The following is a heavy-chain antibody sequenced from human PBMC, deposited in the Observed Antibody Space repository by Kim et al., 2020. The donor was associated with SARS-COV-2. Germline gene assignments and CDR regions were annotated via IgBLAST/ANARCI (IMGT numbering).Heavy chain of an antibody. Sequence: GGSLRLSCAASGFTFSSYGMHWVRQAPGKGLEWVAVISYDGSNKYYADSVKGRFTISRDNSKNTLYLQMNSLRAEDTAVYYCAKDHNWGGHSAMIVANFGFDYWGQGTLVTVSS. J-gene: IGHJ4*02. CDR3: AKDHNWGGHSAMIVANFGFDY. V-gene: IGHV3-30*18. D-gene: IGHD3-22*01. CDR2: ISYDGSNK. CDR1: GFTFSSYG.